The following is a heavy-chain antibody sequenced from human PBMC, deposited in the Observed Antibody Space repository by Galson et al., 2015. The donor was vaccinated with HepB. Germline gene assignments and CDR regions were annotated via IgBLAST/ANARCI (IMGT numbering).Heavy chain of an antibody. J-gene: IGHJ1*01. V-gene: IGHV3-30*03. CDR3: ARDSLGGGEGYFQH. Sequence: SLRLSCAASGFTFSSYGMHWVRQAPGKGLEWVAVISYDGSNKYYADSAKGRFTISRDNSKNTLYLQMNSLRAEDTAVYYCARDSLGGGEGYFQHWGQGTLVTVSS. D-gene: IGHD2-21*01. CDR1: GFTFSSYG. CDR2: ISYDGSNK.